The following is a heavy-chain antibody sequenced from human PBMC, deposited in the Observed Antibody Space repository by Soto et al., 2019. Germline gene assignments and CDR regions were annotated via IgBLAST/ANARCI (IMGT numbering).Heavy chain of an antibody. Sequence: QVQLQQWGAGLLKPSETLSLTCAVYGGSFSGYYWSWIRQPPGKGLEWIGEINHSGSTNYNPSLKSRVTISVDTSKNQVSLKLSSVTAADTAVYYCARGPRYATRYFQHWGQGTLVTVSS. D-gene: IGHD2-15*01. CDR2: INHSGST. V-gene: IGHV4-34*01. J-gene: IGHJ1*01. CDR1: GGSFSGYY. CDR3: ARGPRYATRYFQH.